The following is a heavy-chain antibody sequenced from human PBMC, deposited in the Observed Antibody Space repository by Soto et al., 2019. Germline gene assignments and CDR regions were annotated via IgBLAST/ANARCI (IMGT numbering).Heavy chain of an antibody. CDR1: GDTISTGCYT. CDR2: IYHSGST. D-gene: IGHD3-3*01. Sequence: SSETLSLTCDVSGDTISTGCYTWAWIRQPPGKALEWIGHIYHSGSTNYNPSLKSRVTISVDTSKNQFSLKLSSVTAADTAVYYCARDRIGDFWSGYYSIPYYYYGMDVWGQGTTVTVSS. J-gene: IGHJ6*02. V-gene: IGHV4-61*01. CDR3: ARDRIGDFWSGYYSIPYYYYGMDV.